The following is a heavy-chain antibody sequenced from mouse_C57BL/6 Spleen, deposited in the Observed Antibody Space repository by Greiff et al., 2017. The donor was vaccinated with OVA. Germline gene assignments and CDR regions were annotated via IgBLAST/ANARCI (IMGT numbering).Heavy chain of an antibody. V-gene: IGHV1-82*01. Sequence: VQLQQSGPELVKPGASVKISCKASGYAFSSSWMNWVKQRPGKGLEWIGRIYPGDGDTKYNGKFKGKATLTADKSSSTAYMQLSSLTSEDSAVYFCARSSRYYYGSSYDFDYWGQGTTLTVSS. J-gene: IGHJ2*01. CDR2: IYPGDGDT. D-gene: IGHD1-1*01. CDR3: ARSSRYYYGSSYDFDY. CDR1: GYAFSSSW.